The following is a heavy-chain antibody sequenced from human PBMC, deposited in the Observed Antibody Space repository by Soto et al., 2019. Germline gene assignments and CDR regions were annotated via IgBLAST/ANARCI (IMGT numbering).Heavy chain of an antibody. Sequence: GASVKVSCKASGYTFTSYGISWVLQAPGQGLEWMGWISAYNGNTNYAQKLQGRVTMTTDTSTGTAYMELRSLRSDDTAVYYCARGRDGYNLGAFDIWGQGTMVTVSS. CDR1: GYTFTSYG. CDR3: ARGRDGYNLGAFDI. D-gene: IGHD5-12*01. CDR2: ISAYNGNT. V-gene: IGHV1-18*01. J-gene: IGHJ3*02.